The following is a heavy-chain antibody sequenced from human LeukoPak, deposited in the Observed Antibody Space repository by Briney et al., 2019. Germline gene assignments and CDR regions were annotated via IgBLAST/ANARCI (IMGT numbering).Heavy chain of an antibody. CDR1: GYTFTGYY. V-gene: IGHV1-2*02. J-gene: IGHJ4*02. Sequence: ASVKVSCKASGYTFTGYYMHWVRQVPGQGLEWMGWINPNNGGTNYAQKFQGRVTMTRDTSISTAYMELSRLRSDDTAVYYCARVRDSSSWSFDYWGQGTLVTVSS. CDR2: INPNNGGT. D-gene: IGHD6-13*01. CDR3: ARVRDSSSWSFDY.